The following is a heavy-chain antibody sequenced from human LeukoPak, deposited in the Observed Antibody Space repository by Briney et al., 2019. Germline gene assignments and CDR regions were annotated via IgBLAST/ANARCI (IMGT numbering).Heavy chain of an antibody. CDR1: GFTFSDYY. Sequence: AGGSLRLSCAASGFTFSDYYMSWVRQAPGKGLEWVAYITSSGDDIYYADSVKGRFTISRDNAKNALFLRMSSLRVEDTATYYCASDIVATSGDFWGQGTLVSVSS. D-gene: IGHD5-12*01. J-gene: IGHJ4*02. CDR2: ITSSGDDI. CDR3: ASDIVATSGDF. V-gene: IGHV3-11*01.